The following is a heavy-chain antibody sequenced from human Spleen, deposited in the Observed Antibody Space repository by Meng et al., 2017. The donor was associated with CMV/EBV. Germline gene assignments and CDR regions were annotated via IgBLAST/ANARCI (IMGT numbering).Heavy chain of an antibody. J-gene: IGHJ6*02. CDR1: GFTFGDYA. CDR2: IRSKTYGVTT. V-gene: IGHV3-49*04. Sequence: GGSLRLSCTGSGFTFGDYAMSWVRQAPGKGLEWVGYIRSKTYGVTTEYAAPVRGRFTISRDDSKSIAYLQMNSLKTEDTAMYYCARMGEFTSGSTFYYYGMVVWGHGTTVTVSS. CDR3: ARMGEFTSGSTFYYYGMVV. D-gene: IGHD3-16*01.